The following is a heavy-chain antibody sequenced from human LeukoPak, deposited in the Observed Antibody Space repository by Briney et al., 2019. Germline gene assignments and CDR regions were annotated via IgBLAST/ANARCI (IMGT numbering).Heavy chain of an antibody. CDR3: ARDGMPFDW. CDR2: IWYDGGNR. CDR1: GFNFINYA. Sequence: GGSLRLSCAASGFNFINYAMHWVRQAPGKGLEWVAVIWYDGGNRYYADSVKGRFTISRDNAKNSLSLQMNSLRVEDTAVYYCARDGMPFDWWGQGNLVTVSS. J-gene: IGHJ4*02. D-gene: IGHD1-1*01. V-gene: IGHV3-33*01.